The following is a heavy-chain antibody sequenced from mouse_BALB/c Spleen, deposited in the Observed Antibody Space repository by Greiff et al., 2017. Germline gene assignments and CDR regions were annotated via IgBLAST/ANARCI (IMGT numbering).Heavy chain of an antibody. V-gene: IGHV1-9*01. CDR2: ILPGSGST. Sequence: QVQLKQSGAELMKPGASVKISCKATGYTFSSYWIEWVKQRPGHGLEWIGEILPGSGSTNYNEKFKGKATFTADTSSNTAYMQLSSLTSEDSAVYYCARWAFTTVAHYFDYWGQGTTLTVSS. D-gene: IGHD1-1*01. CDR3: ARWAFTTVAHYFDY. CDR1: GYTFSSYW. J-gene: IGHJ2*01.